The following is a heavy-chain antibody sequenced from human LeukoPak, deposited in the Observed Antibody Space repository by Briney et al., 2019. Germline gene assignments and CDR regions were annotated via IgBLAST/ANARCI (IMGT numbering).Heavy chain of an antibody. CDR2: INHSGST. D-gene: IGHD2-2*01. CDR1: GGSFSGYY. Sequence: SETLSLTCAVYGGSFSGYYWSWIRQPPGKGLEWIGEINHSGSTNYNPSLKSRVTISVDTSKNQFSLKLSSVTAADTAVYYCARAGLGGYCSSPSCQKYFQHWGQGTLVTVSS. CDR3: ARAGLGGYCSSPSCQKYFQH. J-gene: IGHJ1*01. V-gene: IGHV4-34*01.